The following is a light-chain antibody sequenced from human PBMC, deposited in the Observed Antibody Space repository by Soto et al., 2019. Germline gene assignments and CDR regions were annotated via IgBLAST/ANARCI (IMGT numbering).Light chain of an antibody. Sequence: DTQMTQSPSTLSASVGDRVTITCRASQNIVRWLAWYQQKPGKAPKLLIYKASVLESGVPPRFSGSGSGTEFTLTIGSLEPDDFATYYCQEHNSYSRTFGQGTRVEIK. CDR1: QNIVRW. V-gene: IGKV1-5*03. J-gene: IGKJ1*01. CDR2: KAS. CDR3: QEHNSYSRT.